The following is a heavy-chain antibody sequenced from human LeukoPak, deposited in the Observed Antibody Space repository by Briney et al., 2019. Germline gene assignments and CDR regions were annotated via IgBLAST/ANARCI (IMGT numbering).Heavy chain of an antibody. CDR2: IYYSGST. CDR3: ARERDHYDFWSGSGT. CDR1: GGSISSSSYY. J-gene: IGHJ3*01. D-gene: IGHD3-3*01. Sequence: SETLSLTCTVSGGSISSSSYYWGWIRQPPGKGLEWIGSIYYSGSTYYNPSLKSRVTISVDRSKNQFSLKLSSVTAADTAVYYCARERDHYDFWSGSGTWGQGTMVTVSS. V-gene: IGHV4-39*07.